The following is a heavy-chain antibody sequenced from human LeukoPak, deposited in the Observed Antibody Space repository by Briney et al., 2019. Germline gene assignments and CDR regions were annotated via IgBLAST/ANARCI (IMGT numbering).Heavy chain of an antibody. CDR2: IYIGGTT. CDR3: AKGVAGYDY. V-gene: IGHV3-66*02. Sequence: PGGSLRLSCVDSAFNFSGNYMTWVRQAPGKGLEWVSAIYIGGTTYYADSVKGRFTISRDNSKNTLYLQMNSLRAEDTAVYYCAKGVAGYDYWGQGTLVTVSS. CDR1: AFNFSGNY. J-gene: IGHJ4*02. D-gene: IGHD2-15*01.